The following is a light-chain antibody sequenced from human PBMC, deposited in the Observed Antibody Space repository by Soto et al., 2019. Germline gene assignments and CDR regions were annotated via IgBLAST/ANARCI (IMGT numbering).Light chain of an antibody. CDR1: SSDVGGYNL. V-gene: IGLV2-23*02. CDR3: YSYAGSSTYV. Sequence: QSVLTQPASVSGSPGQSITISCIGTSSDVGGYNLVSWYQQHPGKVPKLMIYDVSKRPAGVSNRFSGSTSGNTASLTISGLQAEDEADYYCYSYAGSSTYVFGTGTKLTVL. J-gene: IGLJ1*01. CDR2: DVS.